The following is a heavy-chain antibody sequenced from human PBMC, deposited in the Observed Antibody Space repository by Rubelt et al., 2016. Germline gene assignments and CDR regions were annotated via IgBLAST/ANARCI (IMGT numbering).Heavy chain of an antibody. V-gene: IGHV4-4*07. Sequence: VQLQESGPGLVKPSETLSLTCTVSGASMNSHYWNWIRQPAGKGLEWIGRTHTSGSTNYNPSFKSRVTMSVDTSKSQFSLKLSSVTAADTAVYYCATAPRGKAYFDFWARGTLVTVSS. CDR3: ATAPRGKAYFDF. CDR1: GASMNSHY. J-gene: IGHJ2*01. CDR2: THTSGST. D-gene: IGHD3-10*01.